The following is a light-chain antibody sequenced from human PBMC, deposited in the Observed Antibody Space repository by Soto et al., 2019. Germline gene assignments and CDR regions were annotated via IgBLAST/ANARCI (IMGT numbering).Light chain of an antibody. V-gene: IGLV2-14*01. CDR2: DVS. Sequence: QSALTQPASVSGSPGQSITISCTGTSSDVGGYNYVSWYQQHPGKAPKLMIYDVSNLPSGVSNRFSGSKSGNTASLTISGLQAEDEADYYCSSYTSSSTLFGTGTKVTVL. CDR1: SSDVGGYNY. J-gene: IGLJ1*01. CDR3: SSYTSSSTL.